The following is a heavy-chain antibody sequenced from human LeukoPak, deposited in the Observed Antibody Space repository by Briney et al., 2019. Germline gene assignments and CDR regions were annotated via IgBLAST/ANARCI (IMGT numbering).Heavy chain of an antibody. CDR2: IIPILGIA. CDR1: GGTFSSYT. V-gene: IGHV1-69*04. Sequence: SVKVSCKASGGTFSSYTISWVRQAPGQGLEWMGRIIPILGIANYAQKFQGRVTITADKSTSTAYMELSSLRSEDTAVYYCARDRRYCSSTSCYQGWFDPWGQGTLVTVSS. D-gene: IGHD2-2*01. J-gene: IGHJ5*02. CDR3: ARDRRYCSSTSCYQGWFDP.